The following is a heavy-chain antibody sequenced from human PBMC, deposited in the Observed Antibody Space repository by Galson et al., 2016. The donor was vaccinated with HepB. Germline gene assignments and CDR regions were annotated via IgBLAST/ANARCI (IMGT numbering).Heavy chain of an antibody. V-gene: IGHV1-69*13. J-gene: IGHJ4*02. Sequence: SVKVSCKASGGTFSSYAVSWVRQAPGQGLEWMGRIIPIFGTANYAQKFQDRVTITADESTSTAYMELSSLRSEDTAVYYCARGPKVDIYFDRWGQGTLVTVSS. CDR3: ARGPKVDIYFDR. D-gene: IGHD3-9*01. CDR2: IIPIFGTA. CDR1: GGTFSSYA.